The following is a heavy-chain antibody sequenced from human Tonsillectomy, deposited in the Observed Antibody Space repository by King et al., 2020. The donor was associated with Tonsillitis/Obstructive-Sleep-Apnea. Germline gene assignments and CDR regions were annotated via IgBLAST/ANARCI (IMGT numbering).Heavy chain of an antibody. CDR1: GGSISGTNYY. Sequence: QLQESGPGLVKPSETLSLTCTVSGGSISGTNYYWGWIRQPPGKGLEWIGSIYYTGSTYYNPSLESRVTIFVDTSKNLFSLMLSSVAAADTAVYYCSGHGGSGWYGGWFDPCGQGTLVTVSS. D-gene: IGHD6-19*01. J-gene: IGHJ5*02. CDR3: SGHGGSGWYGGWFDP. V-gene: IGHV4-39*01. CDR2: IYYTGST.